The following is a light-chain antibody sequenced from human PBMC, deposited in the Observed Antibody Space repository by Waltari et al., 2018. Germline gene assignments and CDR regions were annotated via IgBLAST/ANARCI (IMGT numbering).Light chain of an antibody. CDR1: TSNIGAGHD. J-gene: IGLJ2*01. CDR3: QSFDNMLSGGVV. V-gene: IGLV1-40*01. Sequence: QSVLTQPPSVSGTPGQRVTISCSGSTSNIGAGHDVHWYQHLPGTAPKLLIYGTNNRPSGVPDRFSCSKSGTSASLAITGLQADDEADYFCQSFDNMLSGGVVFGGGTKLAVL. CDR2: GTN.